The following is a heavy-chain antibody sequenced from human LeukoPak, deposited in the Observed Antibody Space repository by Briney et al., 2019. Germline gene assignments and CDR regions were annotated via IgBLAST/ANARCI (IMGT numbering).Heavy chain of an antibody. V-gene: IGHV4-59*01. D-gene: IGHD3-22*01. CDR3: ARSGHYYYDSASYGVGFDV. CDR2: IFYTGST. J-gene: IGHJ3*01. Sequence: SETLSLTCTVSGGSISSYYWSWIRQPPGKGLEWIGNIFYTGSTKYNPSLKSRVTISVDTSKNQFSLKLSSVTAADTAMYYCARSGHYYYDSASYGVGFDVWGQGTLVTVSS. CDR1: GGSISSYY.